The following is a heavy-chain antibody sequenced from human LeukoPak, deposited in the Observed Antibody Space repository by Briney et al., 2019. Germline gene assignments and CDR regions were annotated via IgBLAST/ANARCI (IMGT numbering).Heavy chain of an antibody. D-gene: IGHD2-2*01. V-gene: IGHV3-23*01. CDR2: ISASGGST. CDR1: GFTFSSYA. Sequence: PGGSLRLSCAASGFTFSSYAMSWVRQAPGKGLDWVSAISASGGSTYYADSVKGRFTISRDNSKNTLYLQMNSLRAEDTAVYYCAKDQARTDAFDIWGQGTMVTVSS. CDR3: AKDQARTDAFDI. J-gene: IGHJ3*02.